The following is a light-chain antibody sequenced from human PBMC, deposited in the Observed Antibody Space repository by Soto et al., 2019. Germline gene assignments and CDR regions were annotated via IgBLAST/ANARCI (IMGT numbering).Light chain of an antibody. CDR2: WAS. V-gene: IGKV4-1*01. J-gene: IGKJ2*01. CDR1: QSILYSSNNKNY. Sequence: DIVMTQSPDSLAVSLGERATINCKSSQSILYSSNNKNYLTWYQQKPGQPPKLLIYWASTRESGVPDLFSGSGSGTDFTLIISSLQAEDVAVYYCQQYFSVPYIFGQGTKLEIK. CDR3: QQYFSVPYI.